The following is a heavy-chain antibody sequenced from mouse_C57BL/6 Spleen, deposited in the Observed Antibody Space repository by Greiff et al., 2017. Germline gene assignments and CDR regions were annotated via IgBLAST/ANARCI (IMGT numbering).Heavy chain of an antibody. CDR2: INPSSGYT. J-gene: IGHJ4*01. CDR3: ERYDGYYGEEYAMRS. CDR1: GYAFTSFW. Sequence: QVQLQQSGAELAKPGASVKLSCKASGYAFTSFWMNWVKQRPGQGLEWIGYINPSSGYTKYNQKFKDKATLTADKSSSTAYMQLSSLTYEDSAVCYCERYDGYYGEEYAMRSWGEGRSVT. D-gene: IGHD2-3*01. V-gene: IGHV1-7*01.